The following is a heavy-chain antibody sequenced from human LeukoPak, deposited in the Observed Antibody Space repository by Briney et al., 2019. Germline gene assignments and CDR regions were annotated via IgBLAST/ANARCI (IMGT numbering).Heavy chain of an antibody. V-gene: IGHV3-7*01. CDR1: GFTVSSNY. CDR3: ARVYPTGALDY. Sequence: GGSLRLSCAASGFTVSSNYMSWVRQAPGKGLEWVANIKQDGSEKYYVDSVKGRFTISRDNAKNSLYLQMNSLRAEDTAVYYCARVYPTGALDYWGQGTLVTVSS. J-gene: IGHJ4*02. D-gene: IGHD3-10*01. CDR2: IKQDGSEK.